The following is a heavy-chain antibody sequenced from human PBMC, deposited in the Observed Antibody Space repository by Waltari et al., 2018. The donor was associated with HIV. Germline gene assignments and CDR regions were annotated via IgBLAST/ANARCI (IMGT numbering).Heavy chain of an antibody. D-gene: IGHD4-17*01. CDR2: ISGSGGST. V-gene: IGHV3-23*01. CDR1: GFTFSRSA. Sequence: EVQLLESGGGLVQPGGSLRLSCAASGFTFSRSAMSWVRQAPGKGLEWVSAISGSGGSTYYADSVKGRFTISRDNSKNTLYLQMNSLRAEDTAVYYCARGTTVTTGLDYWGQGTLVTVSS. CDR3: ARGTTVTTGLDY. J-gene: IGHJ4*02.